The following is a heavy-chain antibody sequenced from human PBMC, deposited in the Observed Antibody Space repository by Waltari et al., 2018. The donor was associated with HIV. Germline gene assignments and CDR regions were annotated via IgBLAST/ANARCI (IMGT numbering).Heavy chain of an antibody. V-gene: IGHV4-31*01. D-gene: IGHD1-26*01. Sequence: QVQLQESGPGLIKPSQTLSLTCTVSGGSISSGGFYWSWIRQHPGKGLEWFGYIYYRGNIYYNPSLKSPITISLDTSKNQFSLKLSSVTAADTAVYYCARVFSSGSYPDAFDIWGPGTMVTVSP. CDR2: IYYRGNI. CDR1: GGSISSGGFY. J-gene: IGHJ3*02. CDR3: ARVFSSGSYPDAFDI.